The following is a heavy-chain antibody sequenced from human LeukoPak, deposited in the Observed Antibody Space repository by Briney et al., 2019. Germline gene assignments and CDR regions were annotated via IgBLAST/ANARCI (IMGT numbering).Heavy chain of an antibody. CDR3: ARRRYSSSRNLEGDDAFDI. CDR1: GYSFTSYW. Sequence: GESLKISCKGSGYSFTSYWIGWVRQTPGKGLEWMGIIYPGDSDTRYSPSFQGQVTISADKSISTAYLQWSSLKASDTAMYYCARRRYSSSRNLEGDDAFDIWGQGTMVTVSS. CDR2: IYPGDSDT. D-gene: IGHD6-6*01. V-gene: IGHV5-51*01. J-gene: IGHJ3*02.